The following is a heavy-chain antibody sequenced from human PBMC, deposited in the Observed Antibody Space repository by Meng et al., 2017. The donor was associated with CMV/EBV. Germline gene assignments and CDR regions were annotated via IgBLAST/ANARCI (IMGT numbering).Heavy chain of an antibody. D-gene: IGHD3-16*01. CDR2: IQVISHT. CDR3: AGSRPGGGACDY. Sequence: QLQIEQSAPGLVKPPAPVSLTCSVAAASIKNYNCNWVRQRAGQGLAWIGLIQVISHTVYIPYPKCRVTVSPVASKSQFSLTLNSVTAADTATSYCAGSRPGGGACDYWGQGILVTVSS. V-gene: IGHV4-4*07. J-gene: IGHJ4*02. CDR1: AASIKNYN.